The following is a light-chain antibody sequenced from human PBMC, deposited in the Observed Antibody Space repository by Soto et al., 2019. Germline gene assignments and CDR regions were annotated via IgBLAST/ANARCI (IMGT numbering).Light chain of an antibody. J-gene: IGLJ1*01. CDR3: SSYAGSTTYV. Sequence: QSVLTQPPSASGSPGQSVTISCTGTSSDVGGYNYVSWYQQHPGKAPKPMIYEVTKRPSGVPDRFSGSKSGNTASLTVSGLQADDEADYYCSSYAGSTTYVFGTGTKVTVL. CDR2: EVT. V-gene: IGLV2-8*01. CDR1: SSDVGGYNY.